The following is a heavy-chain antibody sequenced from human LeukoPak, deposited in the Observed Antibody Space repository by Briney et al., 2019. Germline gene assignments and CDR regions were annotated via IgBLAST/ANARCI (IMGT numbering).Heavy chain of an antibody. CDR3: ARAYCTRTSCYVHS. D-gene: IGHD2-2*01. Sequence: PSETLSLTCAVYTGSISGYNWSWIRQPPGQGLKWIGEINHSRSNNYYPSLKRRVTISLDTSKNQFSLRLSSVTAADTAVYSCARAYCTRTSCYVHSWGQGTLVTVSS. CDR1: TGSISGYN. V-gene: IGHV4-34*01. J-gene: IGHJ4*02. CDR2: INHSRSN.